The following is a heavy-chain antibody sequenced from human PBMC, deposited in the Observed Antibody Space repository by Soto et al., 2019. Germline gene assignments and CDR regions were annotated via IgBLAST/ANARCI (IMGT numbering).Heavy chain of an antibody. Sequence: SETLSLTCTVSGGSVSSGSYYWSWIRQPPGKGLEWIGYIYYSGSTNYNPSLKSRVTISVDTSTSTAYMELSSLRSEDTAVYYCARDRACSGGSCYPYYYYGMDVWGQGTTVTVSS. D-gene: IGHD2-15*01. CDR2: IYYSGST. CDR1: GGSVSSGSYY. J-gene: IGHJ6*02. CDR3: ARDRACSGGSCYPYYYYGMDV. V-gene: IGHV4-61*01.